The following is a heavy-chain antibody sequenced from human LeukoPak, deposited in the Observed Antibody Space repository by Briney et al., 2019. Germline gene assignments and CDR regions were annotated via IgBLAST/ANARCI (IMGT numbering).Heavy chain of an antibody. V-gene: IGHV4-39*07. D-gene: IGHD1-7*01. Sequence: SETLSLTCSVSGDSISSRSYYWGWIRQPPGKGPEWIGSILYRGSTYYNPSLKSRLSISIDTSNDHFSLKLRSVTAADTAVYYCARGGISVAGTNHYFYGMDVWGQGTTVTVSS. CDR2: ILYRGST. J-gene: IGHJ6*02. CDR3: ARGGISVAGTNHYFYGMDV. CDR1: GDSISSRSYY.